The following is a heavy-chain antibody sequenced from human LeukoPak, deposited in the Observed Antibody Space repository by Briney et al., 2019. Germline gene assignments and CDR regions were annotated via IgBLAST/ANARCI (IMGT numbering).Heavy chain of an antibody. CDR3: ARGLCSSTSCYPTVTIVGLGYYYYYMDV. CDR2: ISSSSSYI. J-gene: IGHJ6*03. CDR1: GFTFTSYD. D-gene: IGHD2-2*01. Sequence: GGSLRLSCAASGFTFTSYDMHWVRQAPGKGLEWVSYISSSSSYIYYADSVKGRFTISGDNAKNSLYLQMNSLRAEDTAVYYCARGLCSSTSCYPTVTIVGLGYYYYYMDVWGKGTTVTVSS. V-gene: IGHV3-21*01.